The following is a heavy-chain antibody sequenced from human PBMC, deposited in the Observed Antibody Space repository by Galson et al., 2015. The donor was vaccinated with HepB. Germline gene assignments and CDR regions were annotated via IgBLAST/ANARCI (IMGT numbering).Heavy chain of an antibody. CDR3: ARVGRGNTFDP. CDR1: GGSIISINW. Sequence: SETLSLTCAVSGGSIISINWWSWVRQPPGKGLEWIGEIFHSGSTNYNPSLKSRVTMSVDKSKNQFSLKLSSVTAADTAVYYCARVGRGNTFDPWGQGTLVTVSS. J-gene: IGHJ5*02. CDR2: IFHSGST. D-gene: IGHD1/OR15-1a*01. V-gene: IGHV4-4*02.